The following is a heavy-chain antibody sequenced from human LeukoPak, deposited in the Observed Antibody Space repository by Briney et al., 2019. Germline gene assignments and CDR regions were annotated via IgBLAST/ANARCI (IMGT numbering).Heavy chain of an antibody. D-gene: IGHD3-3*01. Sequence: GGSLRLSCAASGFTFSSYWMHWVRQAPGKGLVWVSRINSDGSSTSYADSVKGRFTISRDNAKNTLYLQMNSLKAEDRAVYYWARVVGFFEGLLRTDDAFDILGQGTMVTVSS. CDR3: ARVVGFFEGLLRTDDAFDI. CDR2: INSDGSST. V-gene: IGHV3-74*01. J-gene: IGHJ3*02. CDR1: GFTFSSYW.